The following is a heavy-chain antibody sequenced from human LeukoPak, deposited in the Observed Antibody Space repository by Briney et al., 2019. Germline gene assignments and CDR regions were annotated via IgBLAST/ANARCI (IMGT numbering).Heavy chain of an antibody. J-gene: IGHJ4*02. CDR3: GKTTVGYSSGQKPAWPVDY. V-gene: IGHV3-23*01. D-gene: IGHD5-18*01. CDR1: GFTFGSHA. CDR2: IFGSGGSP. Sequence: PGGSLRLSCEASGFTFGSHAMYWVRQAPGKGLEWVAGIFGSGGSPHYADSVKGRFTISRDNSRNTVYLQINSLGAEDTAVYYCGKTTVGYSSGQKPAWPVDYWGQGTLVTVSS.